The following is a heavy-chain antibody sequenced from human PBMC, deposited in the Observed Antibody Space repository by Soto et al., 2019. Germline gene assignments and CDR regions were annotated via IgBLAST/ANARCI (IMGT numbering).Heavy chain of an antibody. D-gene: IGHD6-19*01. J-gene: IGHJ4*02. Sequence: VLLQESGPGLLRPSETLSLTCTVPDDSFRGAEYYWSWIRQPLGKGPEWIGYTYYNGDTKYNPALRSRVTMSEDTSKNQFSLRLSSVTAADTAVYFCARGPAYIDGWRTFDLWGRGILVTVSS. CDR1: DDSFRGAEYY. CDR3: ARGPAYIDGWRTFDL. V-gene: IGHV4-61*08. CDR2: TYYNGDT.